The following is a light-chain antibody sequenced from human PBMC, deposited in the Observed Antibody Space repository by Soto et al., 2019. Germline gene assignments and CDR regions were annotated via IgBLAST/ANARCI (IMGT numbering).Light chain of an antibody. CDR3: QQYGSSPPYT. V-gene: IGKV3-20*01. CDR1: QSVSSTY. J-gene: IGKJ2*01. CDR2: GAS. Sequence: EILLTQSPVTLSLSPGERATLSCRASQSVSSTYLAWYQQKPGEAPKLLIYGASSRATGIADRFSGSGSGTDFTLTISRMEPEDFAVYYCQQYGSSPPYTFGQGTKLEIK.